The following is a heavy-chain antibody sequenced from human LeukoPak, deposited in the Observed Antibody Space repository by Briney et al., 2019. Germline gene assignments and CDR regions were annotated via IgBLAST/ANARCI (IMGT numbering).Heavy chain of an antibody. CDR3: ARDPPGWGSYFDY. CDR2: ISSSSSYI. Sequence: NAGGSLRLSCAASRFTFSSCSINWVRQAPGKGLEWVSSISSSSSYIYYADSVKGRFTISRDNARNSLYLQMNSLRAEDTAVYYCARDPPGWGSYFDYWGQGILVTVSS. CDR1: RFTFSSCS. V-gene: IGHV3-21*01. D-gene: IGHD7-27*01. J-gene: IGHJ4*02.